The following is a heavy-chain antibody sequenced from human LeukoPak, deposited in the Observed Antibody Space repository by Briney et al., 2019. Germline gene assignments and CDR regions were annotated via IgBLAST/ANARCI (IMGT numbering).Heavy chain of an antibody. CDR2: IYPGDSDT. CDR3: ARREGSSWNY. J-gene: IGHJ4*02. CDR1: GYSFTSYW. Sequence: GESLKISCKTSGYSFTSYWIGWVRQMPGRGVEWMGIIYPGDSDTRYSPSVQGQVTISAEKSISTAYLQWSSLKASDTAIYYCARREGSSWNYWGQGTLVTVSS. V-gene: IGHV5-51*01. D-gene: IGHD6-13*01.